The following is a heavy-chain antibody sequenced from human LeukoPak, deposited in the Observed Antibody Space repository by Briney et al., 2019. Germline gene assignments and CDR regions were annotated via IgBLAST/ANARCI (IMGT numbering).Heavy chain of an antibody. Sequence: AETLSLTCAVYGGTFSGYYWSWVRQPPGKGLEWIGEINDSGSSNYNPSLKSRVPISVDTSKTQFSLKLSSVAAADMAVYYCARLGYCTNGVCSNWGQGTLVTVSS. CDR3: ARLGYCTNGVCSN. CDR1: GGTFSGYY. D-gene: IGHD2-8*01. V-gene: IGHV4-34*01. CDR2: INDSGSS. J-gene: IGHJ4*02.